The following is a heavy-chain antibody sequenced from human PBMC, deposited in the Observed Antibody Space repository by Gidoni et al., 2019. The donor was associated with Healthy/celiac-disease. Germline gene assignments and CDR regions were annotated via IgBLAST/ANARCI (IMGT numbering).Heavy chain of an antibody. V-gene: IGHV1-69*01. Sequence: VKLVRSGAAVKTPGPPVKVSGKASEGPFASYAISWVRQAPGQGLEWMGGIIPIVGTANYAQKFQGRVTITADESTSTAYMELSSLRSEDTAVYYCVVPAAMGHYYYGMDVWGQGTTVTVSS. CDR3: VVPAAMGHYYYGMDV. D-gene: IGHD2-2*01. CDR1: EGPFASYA. CDR2: IIPIVGTA. J-gene: IGHJ6*02.